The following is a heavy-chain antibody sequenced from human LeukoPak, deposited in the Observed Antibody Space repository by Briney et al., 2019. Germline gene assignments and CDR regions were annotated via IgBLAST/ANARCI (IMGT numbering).Heavy chain of an antibody. V-gene: IGHV4-59*01. Sequence: SETLSLTCTVSGGSMSSYYWSWIRQSPGKGLEWIGPVYYSGSTNYSPSLKSRVTISVDTSKNQFSLTLSSVTAADTAMYYCARRGHYYDTNGYYYFDYWGQGTLVTVSS. D-gene: IGHD3-22*01. CDR1: GGSMSSYY. J-gene: IGHJ4*02. CDR3: ARRGHYYDTNGYYYFDY. CDR2: VYYSGST.